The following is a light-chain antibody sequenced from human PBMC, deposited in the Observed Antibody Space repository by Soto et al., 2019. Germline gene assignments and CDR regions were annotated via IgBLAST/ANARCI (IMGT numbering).Light chain of an antibody. CDR3: QQRSTWPALT. CDR2: ATS. V-gene: IGKV3-11*01. Sequence: EVVLTQSPVTLSLSPGEIATLSCRASQSVGSYVAWYQHKPGHLPRLLIYATSNWAAVIPVRCSGSGSETDFTLTISSLAPDDFAVYYCQQRSTWPALTFGGGTKVEVK. CDR1: QSVGSY. J-gene: IGKJ4*01.